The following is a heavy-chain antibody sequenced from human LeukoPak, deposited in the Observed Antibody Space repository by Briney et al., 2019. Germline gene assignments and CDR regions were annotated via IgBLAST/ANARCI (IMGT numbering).Heavy chain of an antibody. Sequence: SQTLSLTCAISGDSIFTNNVAWNWIRQSPSRGLEWLGRTYDRSKWSFDYAVSVKSRITVNADTSKNQFSLQLSSVTPEDTAVYYCSRGKYTSFDNWGHGTLVTVSS. V-gene: IGHV6-1*01. D-gene: IGHD6-6*01. CDR2: TYDRSKWSF. J-gene: IGHJ4*01. CDR3: SRGKYTSFDN. CDR1: GDSIFTNNVA.